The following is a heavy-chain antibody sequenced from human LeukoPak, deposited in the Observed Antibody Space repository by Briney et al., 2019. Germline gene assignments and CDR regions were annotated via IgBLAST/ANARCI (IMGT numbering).Heavy chain of an antibody. CDR2: INSDGSST. CDR1: GFTFSSYW. D-gene: IGHD1-26*01. Sequence: GGSLRLSCAASGFTFSSYWMHWVRQAPGKGLVWVSRINSDGSSTSYADSVKGRFTISRDNSKNTLYLQMNSLRAEDTAVYYCAKDRLGATSYYYMDVWGKGTTVTISS. J-gene: IGHJ6*03. V-gene: IGHV3-74*01. CDR3: AKDRLGATSYYYMDV.